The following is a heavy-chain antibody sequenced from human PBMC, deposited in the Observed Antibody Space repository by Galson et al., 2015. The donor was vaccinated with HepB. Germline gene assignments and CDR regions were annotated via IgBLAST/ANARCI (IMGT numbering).Heavy chain of an antibody. J-gene: IGHJ4*02. CDR1: GGTFSTYT. CDR2: IIPIFGSA. V-gene: IGHV1-69*01. CDR3: ARQYDTSGYYPY. Sequence: SCKASGGTFSTYTLSWVRQAPGQGLEWMGGIIPIFGSANYAQKFQGRVTITADESTSTTYTELRRLRSEDTAVYYCARQYDTSGYYPYWGQGTLVTVSS. D-gene: IGHD3-22*01.